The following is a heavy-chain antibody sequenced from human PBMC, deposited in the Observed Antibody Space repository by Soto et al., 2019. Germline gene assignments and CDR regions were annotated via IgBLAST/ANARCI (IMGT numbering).Heavy chain of an antibody. CDR2: IIPIFGTA. D-gene: IGHD3-22*01. J-gene: IGHJ3*02. V-gene: IGHV1-69*13. Sequence: ASVKVSCKASGGTFSSYAISWVRQAPGQGLEWMGGIIPIFGTANYAQKFQGRVTITADESTSTAYMELSSLRSEDTAVYYCARESTYYYDSRPPWDAFDIWGQGTMVTVSS. CDR3: ARESTYYYDSRPPWDAFDI. CDR1: GGTFSSYA.